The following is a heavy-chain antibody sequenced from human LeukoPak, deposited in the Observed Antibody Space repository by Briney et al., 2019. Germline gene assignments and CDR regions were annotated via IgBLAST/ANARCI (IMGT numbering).Heavy chain of an antibody. J-gene: IGHJ4*02. CDR1: GGTFSNYA. D-gene: IGHD2-2*01. Sequence: ASVKVSCKASGGTFSNYAISWVRQAPGQGLEWMGWISAYNGYTHYAQKLQGRVTMTTDTSTSTAYMELRSLRSEDTAVYYCARSLGCSSTSCYRTPFDYWGQGTLVTVSS. CDR3: ARSLGCSSTSCYRTPFDY. CDR2: ISAYNGYT. V-gene: IGHV1-18*01.